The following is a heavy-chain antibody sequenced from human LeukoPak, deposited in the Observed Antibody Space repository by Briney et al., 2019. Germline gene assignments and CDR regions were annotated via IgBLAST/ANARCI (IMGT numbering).Heavy chain of an antibody. Sequence: SETLSLTCTVSGGSISSYYWSWIRQPPGKGLEWIGYIYYSGSTNYNPSLKSRVTISVDTSKNQFSLKLSSVTAADTAVYYCARYDIAAADDFEWFDPWGQGTLVTVSS. CDR3: ARYDIAAADDFEWFDP. CDR1: GGSISSYY. D-gene: IGHD6-13*01. CDR2: IYYSGST. V-gene: IGHV4-59*01. J-gene: IGHJ5*02.